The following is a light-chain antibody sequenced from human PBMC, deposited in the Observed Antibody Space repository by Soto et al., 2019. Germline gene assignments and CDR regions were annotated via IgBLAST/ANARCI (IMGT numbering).Light chain of an antibody. Sequence: QSVLTQSPSASASLGASVKLTYTLSSGHSTYAIAWHQQQPEKGPRYLMKLDSDGSHSKGDGIPDRFSGSSSGAERYLTISSLQSEDEADYYCQTWATVPDWVFGGGTKVTVL. CDR2: LDSDGSH. CDR1: SGHSTYA. J-gene: IGLJ3*02. CDR3: QTWATVPDWV. V-gene: IGLV4-69*01.